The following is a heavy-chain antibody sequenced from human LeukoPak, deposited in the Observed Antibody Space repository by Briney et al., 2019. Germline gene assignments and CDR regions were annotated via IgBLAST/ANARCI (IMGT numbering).Heavy chain of an antibody. D-gene: IGHD5-18*01. CDR2: IYSDGST. J-gene: IGHJ4*02. CDR1: GLRVRRKY. V-gene: IGHV3-66*01. Sequence: GGSLRLSRAASGLRVRRKYMRWVRPAPGKGLEWVSVIYSDGSTYYADSVKRRFTISRDNSKSTLYLQMNSLRAEDTAVYYCARGSYGPLDFWGQGTLLTVSS. CDR3: ARGSYGPLDF.